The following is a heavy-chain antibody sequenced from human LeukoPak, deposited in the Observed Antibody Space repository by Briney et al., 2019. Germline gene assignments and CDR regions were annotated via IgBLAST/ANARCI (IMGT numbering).Heavy chain of an antibody. CDR1: GYTFTSYG. V-gene: IGHV1-8*02. J-gene: IGHJ4*02. Sequence: GASVKVSCKASGYTFTSYGISWVRQATGQGLEWMGWMNPNSGNTGYAQKFQGRVTMTRNTSISTAYMELSSLRSEDTAVYYCARGLRVLWFGELSQYYFDYWGQGTLVTVSS. CDR3: ARGLRVLWFGELSQYYFDY. CDR2: MNPNSGNT. D-gene: IGHD3-10*01.